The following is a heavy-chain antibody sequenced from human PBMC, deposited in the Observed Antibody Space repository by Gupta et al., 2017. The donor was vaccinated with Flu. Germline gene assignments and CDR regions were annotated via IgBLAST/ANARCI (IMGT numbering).Heavy chain of an antibody. D-gene: IGHD2-15*01. Sequence: QVQLLESGPGLVKPSETLSLTCSVSGDSISRSSYYWGWVRQPPGKGLEWIGTIYYSGRTYYNSSLGSRVTISVDMSKSQISLRLSSVTAADTATYFCARHKKDFEVVASGFDIWGQGRTVTVSA. V-gene: IGHV4-39*01. CDR1: GDSISRSSYY. CDR3: ARHKKDFEVVASGFDI. J-gene: IGHJ3*02. CDR2: IYYSGRT.